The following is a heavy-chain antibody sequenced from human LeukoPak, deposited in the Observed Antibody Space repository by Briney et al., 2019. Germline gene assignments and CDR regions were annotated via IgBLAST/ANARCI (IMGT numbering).Heavy chain of an antibody. V-gene: IGHV1-8*03. Sequence: ASFKGSCKASGYTFTSYDINWVRQATGQGLEWLGWMNPNSGNTGYAQKVQGRVTITRSTSISTAYMELSSLRSEDTAVYYCARGRRGYCSGDSCLEYFQHWGQGTLVTVSS. CDR2: MNPNSGNT. CDR1: GYTFTSYD. D-gene: IGHD2-15*01. CDR3: ARGRRGYCSGDSCLEYFQH. J-gene: IGHJ1*01.